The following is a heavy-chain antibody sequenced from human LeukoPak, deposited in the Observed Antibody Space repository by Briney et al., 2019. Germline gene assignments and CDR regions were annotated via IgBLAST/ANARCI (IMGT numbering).Heavy chain of an antibody. Sequence: PGESLRLSCAASGFSFSAYSMVWVRQVPGKGREWVSSIAGGGGYIYYADSVKGRFTISRDNAKNSLYLQMNSLRAGDTAVYYCARFRLSNYEILTGYYYYFDYWGQGTLVTVSS. J-gene: IGHJ4*02. CDR1: GFSFSAYS. D-gene: IGHD3-9*01. V-gene: IGHV3-21*01. CDR3: ARFRLSNYEILTGYYYYFDY. CDR2: IAGGGGYI.